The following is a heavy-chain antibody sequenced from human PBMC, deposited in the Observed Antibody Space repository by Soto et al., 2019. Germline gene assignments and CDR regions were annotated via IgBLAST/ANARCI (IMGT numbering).Heavy chain of an antibody. CDR3: ARAPAPYFGPWFAP. V-gene: IGHV4-30-2*01. CDR1: GGSISSGNSYS. Sequence: SETLSLTCAVSGGSISSGNSYSWSWVRQPPGKGLEWIGSISHTGSTSYNPSLKGRVTMSVDKSKNQFSLKLSSVTAADMAVYYCARAPAPYFGPWFAPWGQGTL. D-gene: IGHD3-10*01. CDR2: ISHTGST. J-gene: IGHJ5*02.